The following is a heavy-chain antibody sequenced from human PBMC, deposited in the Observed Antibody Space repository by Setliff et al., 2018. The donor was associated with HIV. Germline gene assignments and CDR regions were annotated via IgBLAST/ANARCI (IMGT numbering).Heavy chain of an antibody. D-gene: IGHD6-6*01. J-gene: IGHJ3*02. CDR1: GGSIRSHY. CDR2: VYYRAKTGATT. Sequence: PSETLSLTCSVSGGSIRSHYWSWIRQAPGKGLQWIGNVYYRAKTGATTDHNPSLRSRISISLDVSKNQLSLKRRSVTAADTAVYYCARVPPEYSSSSQAFDIWGQGTKVTVSS. CDR3: ARVPPEYSSSSQAFDI. V-gene: IGHV4-59*11.